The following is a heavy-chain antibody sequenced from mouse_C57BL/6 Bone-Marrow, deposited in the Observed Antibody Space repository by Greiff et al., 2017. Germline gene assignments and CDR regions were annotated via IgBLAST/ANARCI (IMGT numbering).Heavy chain of an antibody. Sequence: DVHLVESGGGLVKPGGSLKLSCAASGFTFSSYAMSWVRQTPEKRLEWVATISYGGSYTYYPDNVKGRFTISRDNAKNNLYLQMSHLKSEDTAMYYCARDPGYYAMDYWGQGTSVTVSS. CDR2: ISYGGSYT. V-gene: IGHV5-4*01. CDR1: GFTFSSYA. J-gene: IGHJ4*01. CDR3: ARDPGYYAMDY.